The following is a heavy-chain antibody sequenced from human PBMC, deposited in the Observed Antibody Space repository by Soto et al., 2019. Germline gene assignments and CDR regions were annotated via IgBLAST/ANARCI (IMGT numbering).Heavy chain of an antibody. CDR3: AIGQAVAVLEYDHYMDV. Sequence: QVQLQESGPGLVKPSETLSLTCTVSGGSISSYYWRRIRQPPGKGLEWIGYLYYTGITNYNPSLKSRVTISVDTSKNQFSLKVRSVTAADTDVYYCAIGQAVAVLEYDHYMDVWGKGATVDVAS. D-gene: IGHD6-19*01. CDR2: LYYTGIT. CDR1: GGSISSYY. V-gene: IGHV4-59*08. J-gene: IGHJ6*03.